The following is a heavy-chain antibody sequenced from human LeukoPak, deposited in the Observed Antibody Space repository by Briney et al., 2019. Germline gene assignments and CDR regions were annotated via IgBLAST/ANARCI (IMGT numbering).Heavy chain of an antibody. Sequence: GGALRLSCAASGFTFISYSMNWGRQAPGKGLEWVSSIISSSSYRYYADAVKSRFTISRDNAKNSLYLQINSLRAEDTAVEYCSRSSTSRFDPWGQGTLVSVFS. CDR2: IISSSSYR. J-gene: IGHJ5*02. CDR3: SRSSTSRFDP. D-gene: IGHD2-2*01. V-gene: IGHV3-21*01. CDR1: GFTFISYS.